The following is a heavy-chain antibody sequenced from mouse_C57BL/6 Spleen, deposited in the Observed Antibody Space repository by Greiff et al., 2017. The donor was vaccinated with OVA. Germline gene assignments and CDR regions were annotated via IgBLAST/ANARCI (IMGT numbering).Heavy chain of an antibody. Sequence: EVQRVESGGGLVKPGGSLKLSCAASGFTFSSYAMSWVRQTPEKRLEWVATISDGGSYTYYPDTVKGRFTISRDNAKNNLYLKMSQLKSEDTAMYCCARDNYDGFAYWGQGTLVTVSA. CDR2: ISDGGSYT. D-gene: IGHD2-1*01. CDR1: GFTFSSYA. CDR3: ARDNYDGFAY. V-gene: IGHV5-4*01. J-gene: IGHJ3*01.